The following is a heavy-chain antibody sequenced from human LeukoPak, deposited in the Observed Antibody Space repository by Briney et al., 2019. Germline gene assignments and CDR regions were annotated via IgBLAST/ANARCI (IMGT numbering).Heavy chain of an antibody. Sequence: SETLSLTCTVSGGAISPYYWTWIRQPPGKGLEWIGYIYYSGSTNYNPSLKSRVTISVDTSKNQFSLKLTSVTAADTAVYYCARGRWRIDYWGRGTLVTVSS. CDR3: ARGRWRIDY. CDR1: GGAISPYY. D-gene: IGHD4-23*01. J-gene: IGHJ4*02. CDR2: IYYSGST. V-gene: IGHV4-59*01.